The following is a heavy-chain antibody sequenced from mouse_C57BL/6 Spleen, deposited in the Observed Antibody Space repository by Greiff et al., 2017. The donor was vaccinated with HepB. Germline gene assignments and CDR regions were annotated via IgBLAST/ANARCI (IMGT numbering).Heavy chain of an antibody. Sequence: VQLQQSGTVLARPGASVKMSCKTSGYTFTSYWMHWVKQRPGQGLEWIGAIYPGNSDTSYNQKFKGKAKLTAVTSASTAYMELSSLTNEDSAVYYCTRPFTTVEGAWFAYWGQGTLVTVSA. V-gene: IGHV1-5*01. CDR1: GYTFTSYW. CDR3: TRPFTTVEGAWFAY. CDR2: IYPGNSDT. D-gene: IGHD1-1*01. J-gene: IGHJ3*01.